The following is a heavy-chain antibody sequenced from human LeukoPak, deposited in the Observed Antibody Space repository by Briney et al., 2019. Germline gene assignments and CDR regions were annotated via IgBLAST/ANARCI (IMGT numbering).Heavy chain of an antibody. D-gene: IGHD2-21*02. CDR3: AKVEVAYCGGDCYSLVDY. Sequence: GGSLRLSCAASGFTFSSDGMHWVRQAPGKGLEWVAVISYDGSHKYYADSVKGRFTISRDNSKNTLYLQMNSVRAEDTAVYYCAKVEVAYCGGDCYSLVDYWGQGTLVTVSS. V-gene: IGHV3-30*18. CDR1: GFTFSSDG. CDR2: ISYDGSHK. J-gene: IGHJ4*02.